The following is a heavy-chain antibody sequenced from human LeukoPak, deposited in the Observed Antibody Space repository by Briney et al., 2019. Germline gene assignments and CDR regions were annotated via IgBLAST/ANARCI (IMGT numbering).Heavy chain of an antibody. D-gene: IGHD3-10*01. V-gene: IGHV1-18*01. CDR3: ARAMVRRTITTAFDY. J-gene: IGHJ4*02. Sequence: GASVKVSCKASGYTFTSYGISWVRQAPGQGHEWMGWISAYNGNTNYAQKLQGRVTMTTDTSTSTAYMELRSLRSDDTAVYYCARAMVRRTITTAFDYWGQGTLVTVSS. CDR2: ISAYNGNT. CDR1: GYTFTSYG.